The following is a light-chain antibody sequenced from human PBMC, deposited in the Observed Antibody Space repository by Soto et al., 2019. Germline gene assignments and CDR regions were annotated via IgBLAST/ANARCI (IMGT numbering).Light chain of an antibody. CDR3: QQCAHSPLT. CDR2: DAF. CDR1: QSVSKNY. V-gene: IGKV3-20*01. J-gene: IGKJ1*01. Sequence: EIVLTQSPGTLSLSPGERATLSCRASQSVSKNYLAWYQQKPGQAPRLLIYDAFNRATGIPDRFSGSGSGTDVTLTISRLEPDDFAVYYCQQCAHSPLTFGQGTKVEIK.